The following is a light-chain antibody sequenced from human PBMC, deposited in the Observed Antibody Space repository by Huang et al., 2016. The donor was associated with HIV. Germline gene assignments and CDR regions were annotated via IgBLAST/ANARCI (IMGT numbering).Light chain of an antibody. CDR3: QQYNNWPRT. V-gene: IGKV3-15*01. Sequence: EIVMTQSPATLSVSPGERATLSCRASQSVSSNLAWYQQKPGQAPRLRIYAASTRATVIPARFSGSGSGTEFTLTVSSLQSADFAFYYCQQYNNWPRTFGQGTKVEIK. CDR2: AAS. J-gene: IGKJ1*01. CDR1: QSVSSN.